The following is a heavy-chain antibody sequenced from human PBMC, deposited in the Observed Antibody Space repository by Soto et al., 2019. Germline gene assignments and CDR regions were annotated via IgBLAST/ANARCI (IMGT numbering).Heavy chain of an antibody. CDR2: IYYSGST. V-gene: IGHV4-59*01. CDR3: ARVRGTMDYYYYYGMDF. D-gene: IGHD3-10*01. J-gene: IGHJ6*02. CDR1: GGSISSYY. Sequence: SETLSLTCTVSGGSISSYYWSWIRQPPGKGLEWIGYIYYSGSTNYNPSLKSRVTISVDTSKNQFSLKLSSVTAADTAVYYCARVRGTMDYYYYYGMDFWGQGTTVTVSS.